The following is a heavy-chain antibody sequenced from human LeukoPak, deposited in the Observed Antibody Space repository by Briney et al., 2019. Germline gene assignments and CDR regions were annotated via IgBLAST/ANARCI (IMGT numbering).Heavy chain of an antibody. CDR2: IYYSGST. D-gene: IGHD1-14*01. CDR1: GGSISSSSYY. CDR3: ARLIGSSTVADY. J-gene: IGHJ4*02. V-gene: IGHV4-39*01. Sequence: PSETLSLTCTVSGGSISSSSYYWGWIRQPPGKGLEWIGSIYYSGSTYYNPSLKSRVTISVDTSKNQFSLKLSSVTAADTAVYYCARLIGSSTVADYWGQGTLVTVSS.